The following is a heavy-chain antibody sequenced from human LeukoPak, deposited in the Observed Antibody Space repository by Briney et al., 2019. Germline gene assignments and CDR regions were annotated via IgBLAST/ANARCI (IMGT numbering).Heavy chain of an antibody. J-gene: IGHJ4*02. CDR3: ARPAYCGANCYYYFDY. D-gene: IGHD2-21*02. CDR2: NHSNWST. V-gene: IGHV4-59*01. CDR1: GGSISSYV. Sequence: LSETLSSTGPVSGGSISSYVWYWFRPPPGKGLWVFRNNHSNWSTNYNPSIKTRVTISVDTSKNQFSLNLSSVTAAGTAASYCARPAYCGANCYYYFDYWGQGTLVTVSS.